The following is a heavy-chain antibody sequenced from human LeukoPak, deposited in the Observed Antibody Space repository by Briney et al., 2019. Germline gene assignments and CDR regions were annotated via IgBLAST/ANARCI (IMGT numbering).Heavy chain of an antibody. CDR3: AKDRHAPGRYCSSTSCFPFDS. Sequence: GGSLRLSCAASGFTFSSYWMSWVRQAPGKGLEWVAYIKEDGSEKYYVDSVKGRFTISRDNAKNSLYLQMNSLRAEDTAVYYCAKDRHAPGRYCSSTSCFPFDSWGQGTLVTVSS. V-gene: IGHV3-7*03. CDR1: GFTFSSYW. J-gene: IGHJ5*01. D-gene: IGHD2-2*01. CDR2: IKEDGSEK.